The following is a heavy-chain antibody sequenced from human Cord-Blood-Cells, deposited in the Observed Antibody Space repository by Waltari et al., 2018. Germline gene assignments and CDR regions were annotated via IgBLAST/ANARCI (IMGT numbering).Heavy chain of an antibody. CDR1: GGTFSSYA. Sequence: VQLVQSGAEVKKPGSSVKVSCKASGGTFSSYAISWVRQAPGQGLEWMGGIIPIFGTANYAQKFQGRVTITADESTSTAYMELSSLRSEDTAVYYCARDPEDYYYDSSGYYDYWGQGTLVTVSS. CDR2: IIPIFGTA. J-gene: IGHJ4*02. D-gene: IGHD3-22*01. V-gene: IGHV1-69*01. CDR3: ARDPEDYYYDSSGYYDY.